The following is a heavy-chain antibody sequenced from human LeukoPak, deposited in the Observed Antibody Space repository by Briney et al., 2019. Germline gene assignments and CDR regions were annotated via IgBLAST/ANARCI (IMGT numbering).Heavy chain of an antibody. D-gene: IGHD2-2*02. CDR2: IRYDGSNK. Sequence: GGSLRLSCAASGFTFSSYGMHWVRQAPGKGLVWVAFIRYDGSNKYYADSVKGRFTISRDNSKNTLYLQMNSLRAEDTAVYYCAKDPRYCSSTSCYTYYYYYYYMDVWGKGTTVTVSS. V-gene: IGHV3-30*02. J-gene: IGHJ6*03. CDR3: AKDPRYCSSTSCYTYYYYYYYMDV. CDR1: GFTFSSYG.